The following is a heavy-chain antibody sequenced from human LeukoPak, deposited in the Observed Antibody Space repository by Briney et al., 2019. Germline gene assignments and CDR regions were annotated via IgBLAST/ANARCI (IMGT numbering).Heavy chain of an antibody. CDR3: AKVVQTGNSMFDY. Sequence: GGSLRLSCAASGFTFSSFAMSWVRQAPGKGLEWVSGFSETNSGIYYADSVKGRFTISRDNSRNTLYLQLNSLGVEDTAIYFCAKVVQTGNSMFDYWGQGALVTVSS. CDR1: GFTFSSFA. CDR2: FSETNSGI. V-gene: IGHV3-23*01. D-gene: IGHD2/OR15-2a*01. J-gene: IGHJ4*01.